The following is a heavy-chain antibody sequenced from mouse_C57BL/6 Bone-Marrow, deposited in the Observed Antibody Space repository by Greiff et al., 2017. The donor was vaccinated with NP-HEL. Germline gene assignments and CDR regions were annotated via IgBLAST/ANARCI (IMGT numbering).Heavy chain of an antibody. CDR1: GYTFTSYW. D-gene: IGHD4-1*01. CDR2: IDPSDSYT. CDR3: ARGGGTWGFAY. Sequence: QVQLQQPGAELVMPGASVKLSCKASGYTFTSYWMHWVKQRPGQGLEWIGEIDPSDSYTNYNQKFKGKSTLTVDKSSSTAYMMLSSLTSEDSAVYYCARGGGTWGFAYWGQGTLVTVSA. J-gene: IGHJ3*01. V-gene: IGHV1-69*01.